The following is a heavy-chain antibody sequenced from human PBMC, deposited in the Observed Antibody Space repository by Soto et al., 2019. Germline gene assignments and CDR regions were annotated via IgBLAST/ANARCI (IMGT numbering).Heavy chain of an antibody. D-gene: IGHD2-15*01. J-gene: IGHJ4*02. CDR1: GYTFTSYY. Sequence: QVQLVQSGAEVKKPGASVKVSCKASGYTFTSYYMHWVRQAPGQGLEWMGIINPSGGSTSYAQKFQGRVPMTRDTSTSTVYMELSSLRSEDTAVYYCARVARYCSGGSCNDYWGQGTLVTVSS. CDR2: INPSGGST. V-gene: IGHV1-46*03. CDR3: ARVARYCSGGSCNDY.